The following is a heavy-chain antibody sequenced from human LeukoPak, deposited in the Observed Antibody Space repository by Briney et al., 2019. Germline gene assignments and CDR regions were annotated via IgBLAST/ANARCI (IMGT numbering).Heavy chain of an antibody. CDR2: IIPIFGTA. Sequence: GSSVKVSCKASGGTFSSYAISWVRQAPGQGLEWMGGIIPIFGTANYAQKFQGRVTITADESTSTAYMELSRLRSEDTAVYYCARDQHPYCSSTSCYRGFRYWGQGTLVTVSS. V-gene: IGHV1-69*01. CDR3: ARDQHPYCSSTSCYRGFRY. D-gene: IGHD2-2*01. J-gene: IGHJ4*02. CDR1: GGTFSSYA.